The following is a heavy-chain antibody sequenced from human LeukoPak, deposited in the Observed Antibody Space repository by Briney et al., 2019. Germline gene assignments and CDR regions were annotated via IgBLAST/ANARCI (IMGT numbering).Heavy chain of an antibody. V-gene: IGHV3-20*04. CDR2: INWNGGST. CDR3: ARKKYYYDSSGYYPFDY. J-gene: IGHJ4*02. CDR1: GFTFDDYG. Sequence: PGGSLRLSCAASGFTFDDYGMSRVRQAPGEGLEWVSGINWNGGSTGYADSVKGRFTISRDNAKNSLYLQMNSLRAEDTALYYCARKKYYYDSSGYYPFDYWGQGTLVTVSS. D-gene: IGHD3-22*01.